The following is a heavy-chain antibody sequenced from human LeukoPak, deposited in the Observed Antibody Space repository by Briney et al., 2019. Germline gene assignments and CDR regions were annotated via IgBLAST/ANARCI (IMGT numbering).Heavy chain of an antibody. CDR3: AKARGGTYRTYYFDY. D-gene: IGHD1-26*01. J-gene: IGHJ4*02. CDR1: GFTFGSHA. CDR2: IFGSGGSP. Sequence: GSLRLSCEASGFTFGSHAMYWVRQAPGKGLEWVAGIFGSGGSPHYADSVKGRFTISRDNSKNTLYLQMNSLRAEDTAVYYCAKARGGTYRTYYFDYWGQGTLVTVSS. V-gene: IGHV3-23*01.